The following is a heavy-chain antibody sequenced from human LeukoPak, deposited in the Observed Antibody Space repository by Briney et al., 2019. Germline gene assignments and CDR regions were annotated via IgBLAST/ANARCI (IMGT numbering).Heavy chain of an antibody. J-gene: IGHJ4*02. CDR1: GGSFSGYH. Sequence: SETLCLTCAVYGGSFSGYHWTWIRQPPGKGLEWIGEIDPNGGTHYKPSLKSRVTMSLDTSKNHFSLKLSSVTAADTAVYYCGRGQQVRWPPPIYWGQGTLVTVSS. CDR3: GRGQQVRWPPPIY. CDR2: IDPNGGT. D-gene: IGHD4-23*01. V-gene: IGHV4-34*01.